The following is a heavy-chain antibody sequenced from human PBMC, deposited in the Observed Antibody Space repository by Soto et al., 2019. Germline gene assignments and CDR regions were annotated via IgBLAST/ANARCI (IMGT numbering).Heavy chain of an antibody. J-gene: IGHJ4*02. Sequence: SGPTLVKPTQTLTLTCTFSGFSLSTSGVGVGWIRQPPGKALEWLALIYWDDDKRYSPSLKSRLTITKDTSKNQVVLTMTNMDPVDTATYYCAHRPCRTGDGGGDYFDYWGQGTLVTVSS. V-gene: IGHV2-5*02. D-gene: IGHD7-27*01. CDR2: IYWDDDK. CDR1: GFSLSTSGVG. CDR3: AHRPCRTGDGGGDYFDY.